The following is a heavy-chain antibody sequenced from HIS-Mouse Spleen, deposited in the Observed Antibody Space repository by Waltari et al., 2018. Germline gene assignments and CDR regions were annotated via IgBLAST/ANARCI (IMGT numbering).Heavy chain of an antibody. V-gene: IGHV1-8*01. J-gene: IGHJ3*02. CDR1: GYTFTSYD. D-gene: IGHD2-15*01. Sequence: QVQLVQSGAEVKKPGASVKVSCKASGYTFTSYDINWVRQATGQGLEGMGWMNPNSGNTGYAQKFQGRVTMTRNTSISTAYMELSSLRSEDTAVYYCARWEYCSGGSCQSAFDIWGQGTMVTVSS. CDR2: MNPNSGNT. CDR3: ARWEYCSGGSCQSAFDI.